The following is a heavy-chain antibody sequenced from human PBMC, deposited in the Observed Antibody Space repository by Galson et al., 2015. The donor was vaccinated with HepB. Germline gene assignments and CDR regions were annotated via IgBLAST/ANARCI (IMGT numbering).Heavy chain of an antibody. CDR2: IIPILGIA. V-gene: IGHV1-69*02. J-gene: IGHJ5*02. Sequence: SVKVSCKASGGTFSSYTISWVRQAPGQGLEWMGRIIPILGIANYAQKFQGRVTITADKSTSTAYMELSSLRSEDTAVYYCARGIPLGIVVVPAAMYNWFDPWGQGTLVTVSS. CDR1: GGTFSSYT. D-gene: IGHD2-2*01. CDR3: ARGIPLGIVVVPAAMYNWFDP.